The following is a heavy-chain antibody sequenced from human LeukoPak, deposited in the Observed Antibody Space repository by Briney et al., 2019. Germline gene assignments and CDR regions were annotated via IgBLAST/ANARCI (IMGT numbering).Heavy chain of an antibody. V-gene: IGHV3-49*04. D-gene: IGHD2-21*02. J-gene: IGHJ6*02. Sequence: QAGGSLRLSCAASGFTVSSNYMSWVRQAPGKGLEWVGFIRSKAYGGTTEYAASVKGRFTISRDDSKSIAYLQMNSLKTEDTAVYYCTRDLCGGDCYEVYYYYGMDVWGQGTTVTVSS. CDR3: TRDLCGGDCYEVYYYYGMDV. CDR1: GFTVSSNY. CDR2: IRSKAYGGTT.